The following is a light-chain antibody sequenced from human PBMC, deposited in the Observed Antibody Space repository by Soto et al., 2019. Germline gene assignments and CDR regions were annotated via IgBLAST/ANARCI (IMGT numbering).Light chain of an antibody. J-gene: IGKJ5*01. CDR2: DAS. CDR1: QSVSSY. CDR3: QQRSKWPLT. Sequence: EIVLTQSPATLSLSPGERATLSCRASQSVSSYLAWYQQKPGQAPRLLIYDASNRATGIPARFSGSGSGTHFTLTISRLEPEDFAVYYCQQRSKWPLTFGQGKRLEIK. V-gene: IGKV3-11*01.